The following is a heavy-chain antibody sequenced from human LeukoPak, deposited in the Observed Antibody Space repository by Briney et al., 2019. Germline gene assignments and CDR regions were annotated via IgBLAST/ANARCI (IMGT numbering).Heavy chain of an antibody. CDR2: ISWDGGST. CDR1: GFTFDDYA. D-gene: IGHD6-13*01. J-gene: IGHJ4*02. CDR3: AKGDYGSSWRIDY. Sequence: GGSLRLSCAASGFTFDDYAMHWVRQAPGKGLEWVSLISWDGGSTYYADSVKGRFTISRDNSKNSLYLQMNSLRAEDTALYYCAKGDYGSSWRIDYWGQGTLVTVSS. V-gene: IGHV3-43D*03.